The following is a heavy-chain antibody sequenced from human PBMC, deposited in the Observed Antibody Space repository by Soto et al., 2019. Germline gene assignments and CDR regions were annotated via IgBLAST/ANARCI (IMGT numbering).Heavy chain of an antibody. V-gene: IGHV1-69*01. Sequence: QVQLVQSGAEVKKPGSSVKVSCKASGCTFSSYAISWLRQAPGQGLEWMGGIIPIFGTANYAQKFQGRVTITAHDSTSKAYMELSSLRSDDTALYYCARDRCRCSRTSCGDTTRDFSYPGMDVW. CDR3: ARDRCRCSRTSCGDTTRDFSYPGMDV. J-gene: IGHJ6*01. CDR2: IIPIFGTA. CDR1: GCTFSSYA. D-gene: IGHD2-2*01.